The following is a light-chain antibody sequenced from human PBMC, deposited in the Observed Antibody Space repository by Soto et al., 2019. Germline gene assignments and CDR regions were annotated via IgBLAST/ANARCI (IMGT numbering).Light chain of an antibody. J-gene: IGLJ1*01. CDR3: CSYVGSYSYV. Sequence: QSVLTQPRSVSGSPGQSVTVSCIGTSSDVGGYNSVSWYQVHPGKAPKLMMYDVIKRTSGVPDRFSGSKSGNTASLSISVLLADDAADYYCCSYVGSYSYVFGTGTKVTVL. CDR1: SSDVGGYNS. V-gene: IGLV2-11*01. CDR2: DVI.